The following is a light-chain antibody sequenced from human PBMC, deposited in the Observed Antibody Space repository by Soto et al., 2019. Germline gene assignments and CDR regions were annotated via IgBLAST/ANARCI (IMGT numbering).Light chain of an antibody. J-gene: IGLJ3*02. Sequence: SYVLTQTPSVSVAPGQTASITCGGDNIGTKAVHWYKQRANQAPELVVYSNRDRPTGIPGRFSGSNSGNTATLHISRVEAGDEADYYCQVRESPSDHAVVFGGGTKLTVL. CDR1: NIGTKA. CDR2: SNR. V-gene: IGLV3-21*02. CDR3: QVRESPSDHAVV.